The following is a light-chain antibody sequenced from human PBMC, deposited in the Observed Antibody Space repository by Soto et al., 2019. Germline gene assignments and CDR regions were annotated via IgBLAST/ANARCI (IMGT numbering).Light chain of an antibody. Sequence: DIQMTQSPSSVSASVGDRVTITCRASQDISNWLAWYQQKPGKAPKLLIYSTSSLQNGVPSRFSGSGSVTEITLTITSLQPVDFATYYCQQGSSFPRTFGQGTKVEV. V-gene: IGKV1-12*01. CDR3: QQGSSFPRT. J-gene: IGKJ1*01. CDR2: STS. CDR1: QDISNW.